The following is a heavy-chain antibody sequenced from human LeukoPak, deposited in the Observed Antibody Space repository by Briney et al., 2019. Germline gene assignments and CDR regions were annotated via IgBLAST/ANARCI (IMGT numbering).Heavy chain of an antibody. J-gene: IGHJ4*02. D-gene: IGHD5-18*01. CDR1: GGSISGYY. CDR3: AGAQRAYTHGYLGGGYFDY. V-gene: IGHV4-59*12. CDR2: ISNGGSS. Sequence: SETLSLTCTVSGGSISGYYWSWVRQPPGKGLEWIGYISNGGSSSYNPSLKSRGTMSVDTSKRQFSLNLTSVTAADTAVYYCAGAQRAYTHGYLGGGYFDYWGQGTLVTVSS.